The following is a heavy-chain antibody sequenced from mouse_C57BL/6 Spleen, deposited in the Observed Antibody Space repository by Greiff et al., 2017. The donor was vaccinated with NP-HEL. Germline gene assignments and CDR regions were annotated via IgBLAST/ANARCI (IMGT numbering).Heavy chain of an antibody. CDR3: ARDGSSYNAMDY. J-gene: IGHJ4*01. CDR2: ISPNNGGT. V-gene: IGHV1-26*01. D-gene: IGHD1-1*01. CDR1: GYTFTDYY. Sequence: VQLQQSGPELVKPGASVKISCKASGYTFTDYYMNWVKQSHGKSLEWIGDISPNNGGTSYNQKFKGKATLTVDKSSSTAYMELRSLTSEDSAVYYCARDGSSYNAMDYWGQGTSVTVSS.